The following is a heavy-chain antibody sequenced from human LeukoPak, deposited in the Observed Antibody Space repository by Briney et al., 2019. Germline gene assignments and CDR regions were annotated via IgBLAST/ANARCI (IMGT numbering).Heavy chain of an antibody. CDR1: GFNFNNYN. CDR3: AREPSYSSSWYTSCDY. D-gene: IGHD6-13*01. V-gene: IGHV3-48*01. CDR2: ITLSSSTI. J-gene: IGHJ4*02. Sequence: GGSLRLSCAASGFNFNNYNMNWVRQAPGKGLEWISYITLSSSTIYYADSVKGRFTISRDNAKNSLYLQMNSLRAEDTAVYYCAREPSYSSSWYTSCDYWGQGTLVTVSS.